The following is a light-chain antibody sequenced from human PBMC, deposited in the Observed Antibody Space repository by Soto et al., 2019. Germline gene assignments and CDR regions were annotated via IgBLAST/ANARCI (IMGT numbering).Light chain of an antibody. Sequence: EIVLTQSPGTLSLSPGERATLSCRTSQSVSDNQLAWYQQQPGQAPRLLIYDVSIRATTIPDRFSGSGSGTDFTLTINRLEPEDSAVYYCQQYTQSPWTFGPGTKVEIK. J-gene: IGKJ1*01. V-gene: IGKV3-20*01. CDR1: QSVSDNQ. CDR2: DVS. CDR3: QQYTQSPWT.